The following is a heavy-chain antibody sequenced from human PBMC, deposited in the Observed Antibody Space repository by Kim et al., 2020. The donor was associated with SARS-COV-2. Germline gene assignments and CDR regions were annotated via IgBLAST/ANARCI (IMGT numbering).Heavy chain of an antibody. J-gene: IGHJ4*02. D-gene: IGHD4-17*01. V-gene: IGHV4-59*09. Sequence: VKSRITISVDTSKTQFSLKLSSVTASDTAVYYCARGDYGGNDLGYYFDYWGQGTLVTVSS. CDR3: ARGDYGGNDLGYYFDY.